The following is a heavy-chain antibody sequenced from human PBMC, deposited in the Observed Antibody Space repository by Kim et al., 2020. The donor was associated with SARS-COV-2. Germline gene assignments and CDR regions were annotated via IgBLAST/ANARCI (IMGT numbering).Heavy chain of an antibody. CDR2: ISGGGVNK. Sequence: GGSLRLSCVASGFTFDIYAMSWVRQAPGKGLEWVSVISGGGVNKFYADSVRGRFTISRDNSKNTLYLQMNSLRDEDTALYYCAKMLGRDDDNYYYYSAM. CDR1: GFTFDIYA. D-gene: IGHD2-15*01. V-gene: IGHV3-23*01. CDR3: AKMLGRDDDNYYYYSAM. J-gene: IGHJ6*01.